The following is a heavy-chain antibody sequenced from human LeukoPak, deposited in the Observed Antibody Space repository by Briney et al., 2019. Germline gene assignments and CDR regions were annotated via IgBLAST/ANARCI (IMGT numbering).Heavy chain of an antibody. CDR2: ISYDGSNK. J-gene: IGHJ4*02. D-gene: IGHD3-9*01. CDR1: GFTFSSYA. CDR3: ARGLPNVLRYSDWLSKEMIDY. V-gene: IGHV3-30*04. Sequence: PGGSLRLSCAASGFTFSSYAMHWVRQAPGKGLEWVAVISYDGSNKYYADSVKGRFTISRDNSKNTLYLQMNSLRAEDTAVYYCARGLPNVLRYSDWLSKEMIDYWGQGTLVTVSS.